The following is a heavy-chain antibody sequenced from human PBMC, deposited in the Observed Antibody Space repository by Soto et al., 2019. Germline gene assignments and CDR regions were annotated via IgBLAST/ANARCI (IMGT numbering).Heavy chain of an antibody. CDR1: GFTFSTYW. Sequence: EVKLVESRGGLVQPGGSLRLSCAATGFTFSTYWMHWVRQGPGKGLVWVSRISTDGSSTTYADSVKGRFTISRDNAKNTLYLQMNSLRAEDTAVYYCARATGSNHPFDYWGQGSLVTVSS. D-gene: IGHD2-2*01. CDR3: ARATGSNHPFDY. CDR2: ISTDGSST. V-gene: IGHV3-74*01. J-gene: IGHJ4*02.